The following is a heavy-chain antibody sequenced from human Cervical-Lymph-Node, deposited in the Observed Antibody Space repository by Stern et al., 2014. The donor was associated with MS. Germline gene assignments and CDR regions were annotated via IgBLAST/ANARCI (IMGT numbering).Heavy chain of an antibody. CDR1: GFNFKTYA. CDR2: TSYDGSSN. V-gene: IGHV3-30*01. CDR3: TRALDY. J-gene: IGHJ4*02. Sequence: VQLVESGGGVVQPGKSLRLSCAASGFNFKTYAMHWVRQAPGKGLEWVAATSYDGSSNYYADPVKGRFTISRDNSMTTLYLQMNSLTGGDTAVYYCTRALDYWGQGALVIVSS.